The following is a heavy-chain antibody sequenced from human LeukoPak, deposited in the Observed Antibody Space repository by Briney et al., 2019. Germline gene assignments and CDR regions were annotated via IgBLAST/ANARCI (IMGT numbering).Heavy chain of an antibody. CDR2: INPDNRNI. CDR1: GYTFTRYG. D-gene: IGHD3-16*01. CDR3: ARELTREKSYGYDASDL. Sequence: GASVKVSCKTSGYTFTRYGISWFRQAPGQGLEWMGWINPDNRNIKYVDEFQDRVTMTTDTSTATANLELRSLTSDDTAVYYCARELTREKSYGYDASDLWGQGTTVTVSS. V-gene: IGHV1-18*01. J-gene: IGHJ3*01.